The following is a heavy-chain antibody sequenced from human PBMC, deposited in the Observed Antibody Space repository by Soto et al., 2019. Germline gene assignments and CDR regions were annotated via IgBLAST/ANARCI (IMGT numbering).Heavy chain of an antibody. J-gene: IGHJ4*02. CDR2: IGDSGGNT. V-gene: IGHV3-23*01. CDR3: AKDGKVAAAAQSY. Sequence: PGGSLRLSCAASGFSFRSYAMSWVRQAPGKGLEWVSTIGDSGGNTYYADSVKGRFTISRDNSKNTLYLQMNSLRAEDTAVYYCAKDGKVAAAAQSYWGQGTLVTVSS. CDR1: GFSFRSYA. D-gene: IGHD6-13*01.